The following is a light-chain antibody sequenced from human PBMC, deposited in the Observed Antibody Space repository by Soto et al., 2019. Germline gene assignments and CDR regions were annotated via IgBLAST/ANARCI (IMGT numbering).Light chain of an antibody. J-gene: IGLJ2*01. CDR2: GNS. Sequence: QSVLTQPPSVSGAPGQRVTISCTGSSSNIGAGYDVHWYQQLPGTDPKLLIYGNSNRPSGVPDRFSGSKSGTSASLAITGLQAEDEADYYCQSYDSSLRVVFGGGTKLTVL. CDR3: QSYDSSLRVV. V-gene: IGLV1-40*01. CDR1: SSNIGAGYD.